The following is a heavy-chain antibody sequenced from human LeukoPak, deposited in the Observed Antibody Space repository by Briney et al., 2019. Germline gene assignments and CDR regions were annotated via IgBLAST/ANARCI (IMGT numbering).Heavy chain of an antibody. CDR1: GVSISNYY. V-gene: IGHV4-59*08. CDR2: IDYTGST. J-gene: IGHJ4*02. D-gene: IGHD2-8*02. Sequence: SETLSLTCTVSGVSISNYYWSWIRQPPGKGLEWIGYIDYTGSTNYNPSLKSRVTISLDTSKNQFSLKLTSVTAADTAVYYCARQVWSTGFLDYWGQGSLVTVSS. CDR3: ARQVWSTGFLDY.